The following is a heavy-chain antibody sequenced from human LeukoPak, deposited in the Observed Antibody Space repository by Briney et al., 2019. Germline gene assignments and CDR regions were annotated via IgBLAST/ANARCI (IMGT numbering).Heavy chain of an antibody. CDR2: INPNSGGT. Sequence: TPGQELEWMGWINPNSGGTNYAQKFQGRVTMTRATSISTAYMELSRLRSDDTAVYYCARDGHYDSSAEEYYFDYWGQGTLVIVSS. D-gene: IGHD3-22*01. CDR3: ARDGHYDSSAEEYYFDY. V-gene: IGHV1-2*02. J-gene: IGHJ4*02.